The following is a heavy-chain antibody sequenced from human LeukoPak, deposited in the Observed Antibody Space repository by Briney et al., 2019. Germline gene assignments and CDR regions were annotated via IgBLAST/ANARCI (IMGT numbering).Heavy chain of an antibody. CDR3: ARGLPDFWSGYSVFVEGPNWFDP. V-gene: IGHV4-34*01. CDR1: GGSFSGYY. J-gene: IGHJ5*02. D-gene: IGHD3-3*01. Sequence: PSETLSLTCAVYGGSFSGYYWSWIRQPPGKGLEWIGEINHSGSTNYNPSLKSRVTISVDTSKNQFSLKLSSVTAAGTAVYYCARGLPDFWSGYSVFVEGPNWFDPWGQGTLVTVSS. CDR2: INHSGST.